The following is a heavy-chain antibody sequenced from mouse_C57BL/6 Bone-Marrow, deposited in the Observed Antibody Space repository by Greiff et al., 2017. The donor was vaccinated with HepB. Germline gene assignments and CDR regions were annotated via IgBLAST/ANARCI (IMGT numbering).Heavy chain of an antibody. V-gene: IGHV1-82*01. CDR2: ISPGDGAP. D-gene: IGHD2-1*01. J-gene: IGHJ3*01. Sequence: VPLPESGPALVKPGPSVKISCTASGSAFSSSWMLWVKQRPGKGLEWIGRISPGDGAPNYNGKFKGKATLTADKSSSTAYMQLSSLTSEDSAVYFCARGGVEGNILAWFADGGQGTRVTVAA. CDR1: GSAFSSSW. CDR3: ARGGVEGNILAWFAD.